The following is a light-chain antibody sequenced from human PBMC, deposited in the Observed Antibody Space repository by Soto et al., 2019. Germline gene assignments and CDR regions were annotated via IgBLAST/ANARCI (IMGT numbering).Light chain of an antibody. CDR1: EALGRNY. CDR2: RIY. CDR3: QQYNSWPRGT. J-gene: IGKJ3*01. Sequence: ETLLTQSPGTLSLSPGERATLSCRASEALGRNYLAWYQQKPGQAPRLLIHRIYIRAAGIPDRFTGSASGTDFTLTISRLEPEDFAVYYCQQYNSWPRGTFGPGTKVEIK. V-gene: IGKV3-20*01.